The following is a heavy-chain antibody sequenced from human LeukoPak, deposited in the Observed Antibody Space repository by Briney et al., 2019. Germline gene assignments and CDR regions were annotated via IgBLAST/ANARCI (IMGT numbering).Heavy chain of an antibody. Sequence: GGAPRISFAARGFNFKKYSMKWGRPAPGEGLGWVSFISSTSSDLLYADSVKGRFTVSRDNGKNSLYLQMNSLRVEDTAVYYCARAAGHYFDYWGQGSLVTVSS. J-gene: IGHJ4*02. CDR3: ARAAGHYFDY. CDR1: GFNFKKYS. D-gene: IGHD3-10*01. CDR2: ISSTSSDL. V-gene: IGHV3-21*06.